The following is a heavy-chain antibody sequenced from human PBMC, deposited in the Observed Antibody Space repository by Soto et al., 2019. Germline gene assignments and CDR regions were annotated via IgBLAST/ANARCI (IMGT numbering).Heavy chain of an antibody. CDR3: ATTNWNHNWFDP. CDR1: GGSFSGYY. Sequence: SETLSLTCAVFGGSFSGYYWSWIRQPPGKGLEWIGEINHRGSTNYNPSLKSRVTMSVDTSKNQFSPKLTSVTAADTAVYYCATTNWNHNWFDPWGQGTLVIVSS. D-gene: IGHD1-1*01. CDR2: INHRGST. V-gene: IGHV4-34*01. J-gene: IGHJ5*02.